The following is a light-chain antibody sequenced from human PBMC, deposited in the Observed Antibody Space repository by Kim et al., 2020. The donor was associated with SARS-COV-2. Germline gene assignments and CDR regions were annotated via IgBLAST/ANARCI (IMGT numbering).Light chain of an antibody. Sequence: ELTQPPSSSGTPGQSVTISCSGSRSNIESNTVHWYRQVPGTAPKLLIYANNLRPSGVAARFSGSKSGSSASLAISGLQSEDEADYYCATWDDSLNARVFGGGTKLTVL. CDR3: ATWDDSLNARV. CDR2: ANN. J-gene: IGLJ3*02. V-gene: IGLV1-44*01. CDR1: RSNIESNT.